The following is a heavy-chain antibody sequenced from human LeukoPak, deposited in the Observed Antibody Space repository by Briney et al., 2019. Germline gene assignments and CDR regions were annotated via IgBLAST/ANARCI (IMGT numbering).Heavy chain of an antibody. Sequence: PSETLSLTCAVYGGSFSGYYWSWIRQPPGKGLEWIGEINHSGSTNYNPSLKSRVTISVDTSENQFSLKLSSVTAADTAVYYCAREPPRYYDSSGYNAFDIWGQGTMVTVSS. V-gene: IGHV4-34*01. CDR3: AREPPRYYDSSGYNAFDI. CDR2: INHSGST. J-gene: IGHJ3*02. CDR1: GGSFSGYY. D-gene: IGHD3-22*01.